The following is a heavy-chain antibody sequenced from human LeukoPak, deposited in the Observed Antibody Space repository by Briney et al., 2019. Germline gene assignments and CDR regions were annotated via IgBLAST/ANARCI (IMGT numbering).Heavy chain of an antibody. J-gene: IGHJ6*03. CDR3: ARHGNYYGSGSYYSRGYYMDV. D-gene: IGHD3-10*01. CDR2: INHSGST. CDR1: GGSFSGYY. Sequence: PSETLSLTCAVYGGSFSGYYWSWIRQPPGKGLEWIGEINHSGSTNYNPSLKSRVTISVDTSKNQFSLELSSATAADTAVYYCARHGNYYGSGSYYSRGYYMDVWGKGTTVTISS. V-gene: IGHV4-34*01.